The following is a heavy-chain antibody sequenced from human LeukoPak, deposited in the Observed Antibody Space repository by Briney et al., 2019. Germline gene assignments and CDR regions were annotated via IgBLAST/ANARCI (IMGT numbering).Heavy chain of an antibody. CDR1: GFSLSIYS. D-gene: IGHD3-16*01. CDR3: ARGGGDYEFDY. J-gene: IGHJ4*02. Sequence: GGSLRLTCAASGFSLSIYSMNWVRQAPGKGLEWVSHIIGSSTTIYYADSLRGRFTISRDNAKNSLYLQKNSLRAEDTAVYYCARGGGDYEFDYWGQGTLVTVSS. V-gene: IGHV3-48*01. CDR2: IIGSSTTI.